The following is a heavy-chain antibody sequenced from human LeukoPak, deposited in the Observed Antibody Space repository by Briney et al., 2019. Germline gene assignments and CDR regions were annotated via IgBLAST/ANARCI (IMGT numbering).Heavy chain of an antibody. CDR2: ITGSTYRT. J-gene: IGHJ6*02. D-gene: IGHD6-19*01. Sequence: GGSLRLSCAASEFTFSNYAMTWVRQAPGKGLQWVSTITGSTYRTYYVESVRGRFTISRDNFNNTLYLQMNSLRAEDTAVYYCARAPSGNNGWGPPRYSYGLDVWGQGTTVTVSS. CDR1: EFTFSNYA. CDR3: ARAPSGNNGWGPPRYSYGLDV. V-gene: IGHV3-23*01.